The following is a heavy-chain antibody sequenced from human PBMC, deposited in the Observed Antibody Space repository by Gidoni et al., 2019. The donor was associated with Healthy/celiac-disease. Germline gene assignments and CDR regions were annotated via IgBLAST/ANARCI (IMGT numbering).Heavy chain of an antibody. Sequence: QVQLVASGGGVVQPGRSLRLPCAASGFPFSSYAMHWVRQAPGKGLEWVAVISYDGSNKYDANTVKGRFTISRDNSKNTLYLQMNSLRAEDTAVYYCARDRADGDFNWFDPWGQGTLVTVSS. CDR3: ARDRADGDFNWFDP. CDR2: ISYDGSNK. J-gene: IGHJ5*02. CDR1: GFPFSSYA. V-gene: IGHV3-30-3*01. D-gene: IGHD2-21*01.